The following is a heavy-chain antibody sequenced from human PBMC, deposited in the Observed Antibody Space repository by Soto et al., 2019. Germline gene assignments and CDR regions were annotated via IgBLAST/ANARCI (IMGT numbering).Heavy chain of an antibody. Sequence: SETLSLTCAVYCGSFSGYYWRWIRQPPGKGLEGIGGINHRGSTNYNPSLKIRVTISVDASKNQFSLKLSSVNAADTAVYYCARGNEYSSSSGLDPWGQGTLVTVSS. CDR2: INHRGST. CDR3: ARGNEYSSSSGLDP. V-gene: IGHV4-34*01. D-gene: IGHD6-6*01. CDR1: CGSFSGYY. J-gene: IGHJ5*02.